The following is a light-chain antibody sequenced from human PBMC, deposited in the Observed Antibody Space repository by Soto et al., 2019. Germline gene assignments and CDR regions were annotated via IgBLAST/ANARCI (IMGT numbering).Light chain of an antibody. J-gene: IGKJ5*01. V-gene: IGKV1-39*01. CDR2: IAS. CDR1: QRISTN. CDR3: QQGYTNPIT. Sequence: DIQMTQSPSSLSASVGERVTITCRASQRISTNLIWYQQKPGEAPKPLIYIASSLYSGVPSRFSGSGSGTDFTLTITSLQPEDFATYYCQQGYTNPITFGQGTRLEIK.